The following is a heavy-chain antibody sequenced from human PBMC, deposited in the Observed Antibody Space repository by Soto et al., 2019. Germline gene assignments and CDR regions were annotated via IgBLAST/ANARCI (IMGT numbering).Heavy chain of an antibody. CDR3: ERDKRFGELLLNYFDY. CDR1: GFTFSSYG. Sequence: QVQLVESGGGVVQPGRSLRLSCAASGFTFSSYGMHWVRQAPGKGLEWVAVIWYDGSNKYYADSVKGRFTISRDNSKNTLYLQMNSLRAEDTAVYYCERDKRFGELLLNYFDYWGQGTLVTVSS. V-gene: IGHV3-33*01. D-gene: IGHD3-10*01. J-gene: IGHJ4*02. CDR2: IWYDGSNK.